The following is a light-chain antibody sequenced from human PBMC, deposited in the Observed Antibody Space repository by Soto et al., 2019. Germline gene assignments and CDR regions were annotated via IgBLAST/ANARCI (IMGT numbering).Light chain of an antibody. Sequence: EIVLTQSPGTLSLSPGERATLSCRASQSVSSSYLAWYQQKPGQAPRLLIYDASNRAPGVPDRFSGSGSGTDFTLTISSLEPEDFAVYYCLQRTNWPLSFGGGTKVDIK. J-gene: IGKJ4*01. CDR2: DAS. CDR1: QSVSSSY. V-gene: IGKV3D-20*02. CDR3: LQRTNWPLS.